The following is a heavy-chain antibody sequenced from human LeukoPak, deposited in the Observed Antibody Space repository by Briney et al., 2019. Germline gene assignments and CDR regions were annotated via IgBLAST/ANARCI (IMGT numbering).Heavy chain of an antibody. D-gene: IGHD6-13*01. V-gene: IGHV3-23*01. CDR3: AKKRLRQQLDGYYFDY. Sequence: GGSLRLSCAASGFTFSSYAMSWVRQAPGEGLEWVSAISGSGGSTYYADSVKGRFTISRDNSKNTLYLQMNSLRAEDTAVYYCAKKRLRQQLDGYYFDYWGQGTLVTVSS. CDR1: GFTFSSYA. J-gene: IGHJ4*02. CDR2: ISGSGGST.